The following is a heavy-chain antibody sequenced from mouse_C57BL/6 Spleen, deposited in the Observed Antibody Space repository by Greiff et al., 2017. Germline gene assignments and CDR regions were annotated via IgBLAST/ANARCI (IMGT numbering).Heavy chain of an antibody. D-gene: IGHD2-1*01. Sequence: QVQLKQSGAELARPGASVKMSCKASGYTFTSYTMHWVKQRPGQGLEWIGYINPSSGYTKYNQKFKDKATLTADKSSSTAYMQLSSLTSEDSAVYYCARIYYGNWFAYWGQGTLVTVSA. CDR3: ARIYYGNWFAY. CDR1: GYTFTSYT. V-gene: IGHV1-4*01. CDR2: INPSSGYT. J-gene: IGHJ3*01.